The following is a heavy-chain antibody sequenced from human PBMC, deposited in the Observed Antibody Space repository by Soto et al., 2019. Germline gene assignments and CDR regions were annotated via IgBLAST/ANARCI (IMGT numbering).Heavy chain of an antibody. D-gene: IGHD3-22*01. CDR2: MYYSGST. V-gene: IGHV4-30-4*01. CDR1: GGSINSGGYS. Sequence: QVQLQESGPGLVRPSQTLSLTCTVSGGSINSGGYSWSWIRQPPGKDLEWIGYMYYSGSTYYNPSLKSRITISMDTSKNQLSLKLSSVTAADTAVYYCARVHYYDTSGWAFDYWGQGTLVTVSS. CDR3: ARVHYYDTSGWAFDY. J-gene: IGHJ4*02.